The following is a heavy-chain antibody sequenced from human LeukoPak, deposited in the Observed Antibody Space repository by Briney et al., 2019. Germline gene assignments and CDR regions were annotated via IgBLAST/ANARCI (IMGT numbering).Heavy chain of an antibody. Sequence: ASVKVSCKASGYTFTSYAMNWVRQAPGQGLEWMGWINTNTGNPTYAQGFTGRFVFSLDTSVSTAYLQISSLKADDTAVYYFARVVGRCSSTICFREKTFAYWGEGDLVTVSS. CDR3: ARVVGRCSSTICFREKTFAY. D-gene: IGHD2-2*01. CDR1: GYTFTSYA. CDR2: INTNTGNP. V-gene: IGHV7-4-1*02. J-gene: IGHJ4*02.